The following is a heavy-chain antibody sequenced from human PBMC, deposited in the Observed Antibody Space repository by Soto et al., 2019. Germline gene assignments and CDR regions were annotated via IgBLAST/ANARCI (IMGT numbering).Heavy chain of an antibody. D-gene: IGHD1-26*01. V-gene: IGHV3-20*04. CDR1: GFTFGDYG. J-gene: IGHJ6*02. CDR3: ARDVSGNYVRYGMDV. Sequence: EVQLVESGGGVVRPGGSLRLSCAASGFTFGDYGLSWVRQAPGKGLEWDSGINWNGASTGYADSVKGRLTISRDNAKNFLYLQMNSLRAEDTALYYCARDVSGNYVRYGMDVWGQGTTVTVSS. CDR2: INWNGAST.